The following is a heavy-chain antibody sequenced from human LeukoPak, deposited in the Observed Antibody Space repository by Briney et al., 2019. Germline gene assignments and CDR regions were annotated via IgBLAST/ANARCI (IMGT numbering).Heavy chain of an antibody. Sequence: PGGSLRLSCAASGFTFSSYAMHWVRQAPGKGLEYVSAISSNGGSTYYANSVKGRFTISRDNSKNTLYLQMGSLRAEDMAVYYCVRDREGATDYWGQGTLVTVSS. CDR1: GFTFSSYA. D-gene: IGHD1-26*01. V-gene: IGHV3-64*01. CDR3: VRDREGATDY. CDR2: ISSNGGST. J-gene: IGHJ4*02.